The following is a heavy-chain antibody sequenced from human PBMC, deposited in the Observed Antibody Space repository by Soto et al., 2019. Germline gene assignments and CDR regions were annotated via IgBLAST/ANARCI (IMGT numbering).Heavy chain of an antibody. Sequence: EVQLVESGGGLVKPGGSLRLSCAASGFTFSSYSMNWVRQAPGKGLEWVSSISSSSSYIYYADSVKGRFAISRDNAKNSLYLQMNRLRAEDTAIYYCARARGAYYDFWSGPEGYFDYWGQGTLVTVSS. CDR1: GFTFSSYS. D-gene: IGHD3-3*01. J-gene: IGHJ4*02. V-gene: IGHV3-21*06. CDR3: ARARGAYYDFWSGPEGYFDY. CDR2: ISSSSSYI.